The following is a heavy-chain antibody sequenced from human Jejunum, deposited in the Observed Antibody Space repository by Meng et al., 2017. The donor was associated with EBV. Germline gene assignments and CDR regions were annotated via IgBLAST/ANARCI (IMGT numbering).Heavy chain of an antibody. V-gene: IGHV4-4*02. D-gene: IGHD3-22*01. CDR1: GASICSSHW. Sequence: EESGPGLVQPSGAPALTCAVAGASICSSHWWSWVRQAPGEGLEWIGEIYYTGRTNYNPSLKSRVSMSIDKSKNQFSLNLNSVTVADTAVYYCARSVSSGYSTWLDPWGQGTLVTVSS. CDR2: IYYTGRT. CDR3: ARSVSSGYSTWLDP. J-gene: IGHJ5*02.